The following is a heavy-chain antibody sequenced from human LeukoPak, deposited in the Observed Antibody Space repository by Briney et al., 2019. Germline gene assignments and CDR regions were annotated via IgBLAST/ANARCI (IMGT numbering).Heavy chain of an antibody. CDR2: ISWNSGSI. J-gene: IGHJ6*02. D-gene: IGHD1-14*01. V-gene: IGHV3-9*01. CDR3: AKDMTGYYYYGMDV. Sequence: GGSLRLSCAASGFTFDDYAMHWVRQAPGKGLEWVSGISWNSGSIGYADSVKGRFTISRDNAKNSLYLQMNSLRAEDTALYYCAKDMTGYYYYGMDVWGQGTTVTVSS. CDR1: GFTFDDYA.